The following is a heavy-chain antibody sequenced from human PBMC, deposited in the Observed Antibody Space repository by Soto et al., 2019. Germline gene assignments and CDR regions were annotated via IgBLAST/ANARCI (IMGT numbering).Heavy chain of an antibody. CDR1: GYTFTGYY. D-gene: IGHD5-18*01. CDR2: VIPIFGTA. Sequence: QVQLVQSGAEVKKPGASVKVSCKASGYTFTGYYMNWVRQAPGQGLEWMGGVIPIFGTANYAQKFQGRVTITADESTSTAYMELSSLRSEDTAVYYCASWDTAMVTDYWGQGTLVTVSS. J-gene: IGHJ4*02. CDR3: ASWDTAMVTDY. V-gene: IGHV1-69*01.